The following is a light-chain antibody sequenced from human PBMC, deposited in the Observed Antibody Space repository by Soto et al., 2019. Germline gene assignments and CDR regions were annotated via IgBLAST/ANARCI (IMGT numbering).Light chain of an antibody. CDR1: QSISNN. J-gene: IGKJ1*01. Sequence: EIMMTQSPATLSVFPGERATLSCRASQSISNNYLAWYQQKPGQAPRLLIYGASTRATGIPARFSGSGSGTEFTLTISSMQPDDLATYYCQQYHGFSRTFGQGTKVDI. CDR3: QQYHGFSRT. V-gene: IGKV3-15*01. CDR2: GAS.